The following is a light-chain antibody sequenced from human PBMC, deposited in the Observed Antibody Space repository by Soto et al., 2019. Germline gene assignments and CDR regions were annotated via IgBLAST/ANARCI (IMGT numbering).Light chain of an antibody. CDR3: SSYTSSNTVL. CDR1: SSDVGGYNY. Sequence: QCALTQPASESGSPGQSITLSCTGTSSDVGGYNYVSWYQQHPGKAPKLMIYEVSNRPSGVSNRFSGSKSGNTASLTISGLQAEDEADYYCSSYTSSNTVLFGEGTKLTVL. CDR2: EVS. J-gene: IGLJ2*01. V-gene: IGLV2-14*01.